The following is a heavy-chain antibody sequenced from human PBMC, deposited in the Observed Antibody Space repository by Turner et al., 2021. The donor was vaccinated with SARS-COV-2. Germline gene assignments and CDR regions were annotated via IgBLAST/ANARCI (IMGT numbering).Heavy chain of an antibody. CDR3: AKGYSYDLDP. J-gene: IGHJ5*02. Sequence: EVQLLESGGGLVQLGGSLRLSCAASGFTFSSYAMNWVRQAPGKGLEWVSGISGGGGSTFYADSVKGRFTISRDNSKNTLYLQMNSLRAEDTAVYYCAKGYSYDLDPWGQGTLVTVSS. V-gene: IGHV3-23*01. D-gene: IGHD5-18*01. CDR1: GFTFSSYA. CDR2: ISGGGGST.